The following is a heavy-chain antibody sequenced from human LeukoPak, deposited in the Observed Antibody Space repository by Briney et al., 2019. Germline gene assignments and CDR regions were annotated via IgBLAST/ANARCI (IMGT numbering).Heavy chain of an antibody. J-gene: IGHJ3*02. CDR3: AREGYYDSSATRRGAFDI. Sequence: GGSLRLSCAASGFTFSSYSMNWVRQAPGKGLEWVSSISSSSSYIYYADSVKDRFTISRDNAKNSLYLQMNSLGAEDTAVYYCAREGYYDSSATRRGAFDIWGQGTMVTVSS. D-gene: IGHD3-22*01. CDR2: ISSSSSYI. V-gene: IGHV3-21*01. CDR1: GFTFSSYS.